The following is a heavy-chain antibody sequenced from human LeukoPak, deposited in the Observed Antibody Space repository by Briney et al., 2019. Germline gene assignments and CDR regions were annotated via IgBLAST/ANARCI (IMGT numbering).Heavy chain of an antibody. V-gene: IGHV7-4-1*02. CDR1: GYTFTSYA. Sequence: GASVKVSCKASGYTFTSYAMNWVRQAPGQGLEWMGWINTNTGNPTYAQGFTGRFVFSLDTSVSTAYLQISSLKAEDTAVYYCARGSSDYDTIYYYYYMDVWGKGTTVTVSS. CDR2: INTNTGNP. J-gene: IGHJ6*03. D-gene: IGHD5-12*01. CDR3: ARGSSDYDTIYYYYYMDV.